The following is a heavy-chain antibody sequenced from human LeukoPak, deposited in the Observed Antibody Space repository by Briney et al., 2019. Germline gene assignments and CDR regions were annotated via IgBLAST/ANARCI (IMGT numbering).Heavy chain of an antibody. V-gene: IGHV3-21*01. CDR3: ANFQTVGVKSFEH. CDR2: SDSDGSPTHYI. Sequence: GGSLRLSCVASGFTFETYSMNWVRQAPGGGPEWISFTSDSDGSPTHYIYYADSVKGRFTISRDNAKNSLYLHMESLRVEDTAVYYCANFQTVGVKSFEHWGQGTLVTVSS. D-gene: IGHD1-26*01. CDR1: GFTFETYS. J-gene: IGHJ5*02.